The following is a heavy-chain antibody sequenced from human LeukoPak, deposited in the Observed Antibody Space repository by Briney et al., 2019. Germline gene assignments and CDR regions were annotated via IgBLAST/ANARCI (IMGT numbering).Heavy chain of an antibody. Sequence: SETLSLTCTVSGGSISSYYWSWIRQPPGKGLEWIGYIYYSGSTNYNPSLKSRVTISVDTSKNQFSLKLSSVTAADTAVYYCARGRGYDSSGGYYYYYYGMDVWGQGTTVTVSS. V-gene: IGHV4-59*12. J-gene: IGHJ6*02. CDR2: IYYSGST. CDR3: ARGRGYDSSGGYYYYYYGMDV. D-gene: IGHD3-22*01. CDR1: GGSISSYY.